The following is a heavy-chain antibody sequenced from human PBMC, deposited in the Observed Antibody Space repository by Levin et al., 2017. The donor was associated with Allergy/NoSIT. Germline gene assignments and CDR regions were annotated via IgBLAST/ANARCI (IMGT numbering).Heavy chain of an antibody. V-gene: IGHV4-34*01. D-gene: IGHD2/OR15-2a*01. Sequence: PSETLSLTCAVYDRSFIGYYWTWVRQPPGKGLEWIGEIDHSGNSNFNPSLKTRVTISVDTPKKQFSLNLTSVTAADTAAYYCARLQTRGIIRNTYYYDGLDVWGQGTTVTVSS. CDR2: IDHSGNS. J-gene: IGHJ6*02. CDR3: ARLQTRGIIRNTYYYDGLDV. CDR1: DRSFIGYY.